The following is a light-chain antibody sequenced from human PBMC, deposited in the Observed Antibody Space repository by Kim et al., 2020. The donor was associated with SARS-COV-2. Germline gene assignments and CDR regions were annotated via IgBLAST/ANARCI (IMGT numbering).Light chain of an antibody. J-gene: IGKJ3*01. CDR3: QQYDSFT. CDR2: DAS. Sequence: LSASVGDRVTITCQASQDISNYLNWYQQKPGKAPKLLIYDASNLETGVPSRFSGSGSGTDFTFTISSLQPEDIATYYCQQYDSFTFGPGTKVDIK. V-gene: IGKV1-33*01. CDR1: QDISNY.